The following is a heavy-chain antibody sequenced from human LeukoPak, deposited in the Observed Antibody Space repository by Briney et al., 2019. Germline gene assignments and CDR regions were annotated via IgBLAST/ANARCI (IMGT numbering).Heavy chain of an antibody. CDR2: INTNTGNP. V-gene: IGHV7-4-1*02. J-gene: IGHJ5*02. CDR1: GGTFNNYT. D-gene: IGHD3-3*01. CDR3: ARGKTFLEWLLRRADWFDP. Sequence: GASVKVSCKASGGTFNNYTISWVRQAPGQGLEWMGWINTNTGNPTYAQGFTGRFVFSLDTSVSTAYLQISSLKAEDTAVYYCARGKTFLEWLLRRADWFDPWGQGTLVTVSS.